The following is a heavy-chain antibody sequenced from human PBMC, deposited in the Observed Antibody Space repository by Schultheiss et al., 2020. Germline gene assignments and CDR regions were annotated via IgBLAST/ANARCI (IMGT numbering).Heavy chain of an antibody. J-gene: IGHJ2*01. CDR2: IYSGGST. Sequence: GGSLRLSCAASGFTVSSNYMSWVRQAPGKGLEWVSVIYSGGSTYYADSVKGRFTISRHNSKNTLYLQMNALRADDTAVYYCAKEVTDYYNAFWYFDLWGRGTLVTVSS. CDR3: AKEVTDYYNAFWYFDL. CDR1: GFTVSSNY. D-gene: IGHD1-26*01. V-gene: IGHV3-53*01.